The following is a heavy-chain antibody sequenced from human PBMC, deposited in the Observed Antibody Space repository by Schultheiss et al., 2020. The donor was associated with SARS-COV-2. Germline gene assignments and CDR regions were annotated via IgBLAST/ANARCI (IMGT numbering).Heavy chain of an antibody. Sequence: ASVKVSCKASGYTFTSYTMHWVRQAPGQRLEWMGWINAGNGNTKFAQKFQDRVTMTTDTSTSTAYMELRSLRSDDTAVYYCARMLLSSSPPFSWYLDLWGRGTLVTVSS. J-gene: IGHJ2*01. CDR2: INAGNGNT. CDR1: GYTFTSYT. D-gene: IGHD6-6*01. CDR3: ARMLLSSSPPFSWYLDL. V-gene: IGHV1-3*01.